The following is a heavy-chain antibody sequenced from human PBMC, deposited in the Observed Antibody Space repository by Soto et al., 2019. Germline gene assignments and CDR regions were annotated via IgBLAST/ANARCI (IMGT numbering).Heavy chain of an antibody. CDR3: ARYTFSYGLSGYYGITV. CDR2: INAGNGNT. Sequence: ASVRVSCKASGYTFTSYAMHWVRQAPGQRLEWMGWINAGNGNTKYSQKFQGRVTITRDTSASTAYMELSSLRSEDTAVDYCARYTFSYGLSGYYGITVFRHAIPVT. CDR1: GYTFTSYA. V-gene: IGHV1-3*01. J-gene: IGHJ6*02. D-gene: IGHD3-16*01.